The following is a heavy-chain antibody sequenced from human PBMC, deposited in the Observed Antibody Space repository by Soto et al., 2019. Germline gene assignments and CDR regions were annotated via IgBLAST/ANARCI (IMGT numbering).Heavy chain of an antibody. Sequence: PSENLSLTCTVSGGSISSGDYYWSWIRQPPGKGLEWIGYIYYSGSTYYNPSLKSRVTISVDTSKNQFSLKLSSVTAADTAVYYCARADCLGELSCWFDPWGQGTLVTVSS. V-gene: IGHV4-30-4*01. D-gene: IGHD3-16*02. CDR1: GGSISSGDYY. CDR2: IYYSGST. J-gene: IGHJ5*02. CDR3: ARADCLGELSCWFDP.